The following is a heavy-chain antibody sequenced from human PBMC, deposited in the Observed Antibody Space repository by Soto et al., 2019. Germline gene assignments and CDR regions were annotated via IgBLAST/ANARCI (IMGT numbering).Heavy chain of an antibody. D-gene: IGHD1-26*01. CDR2: MNPNSGNT. V-gene: IGHV1-8*01. CDR3: AGSTGAIVPFDY. CDR1: GYTFTSYD. J-gene: IGHJ4*02. Sequence: VKVSCKASGYTFTSYDINGVRQATGQGLEWMGWMNPNSGNTGYAQKFQGRVTMTRNTSISTAYMELSSLRSEDTAVYYCAGSTGAIVPFDYWGQGTLVTVSS.